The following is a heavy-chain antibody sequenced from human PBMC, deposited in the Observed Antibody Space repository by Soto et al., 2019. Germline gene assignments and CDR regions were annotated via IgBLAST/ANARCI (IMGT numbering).Heavy chain of an antibody. Sequence: QVQLVQSGAEVKKPGASVKVSCKASGYTFTNYYMHWVRQAPGQGLEWMGIINPSGGSTSYAQKFQGRVTMPRDTSRSTVYMELSSLRLEDTAVYYCAREWPVTTDYWGQGTLVTVSS. D-gene: IGHD4-17*01. CDR2: INPSGGST. CDR1: GYTFTNYY. J-gene: IGHJ4*02. CDR3: AREWPVTTDY. V-gene: IGHV1-46*01.